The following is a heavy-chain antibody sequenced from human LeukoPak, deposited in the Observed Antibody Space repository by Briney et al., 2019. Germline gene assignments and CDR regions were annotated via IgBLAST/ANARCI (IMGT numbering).Heavy chain of an antibody. J-gene: IGHJ4*02. D-gene: IGHD4-17*01. CDR3: ARVTQTDYDFDY. CDR1: GGTFSSYA. Sequence: ASVKVSCKASGGTFSSYAISWVRQAPGQGLEWMGGIIPIFGTANYAQKFQGRVTITADESTSTAYMELSSLRSDDTAVYYCARVTQTDYDFDYWGQGTLVTVSS. CDR2: IIPIFGTA. V-gene: IGHV1-69*13.